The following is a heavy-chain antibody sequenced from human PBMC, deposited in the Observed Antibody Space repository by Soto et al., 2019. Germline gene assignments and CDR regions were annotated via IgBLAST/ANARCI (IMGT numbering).Heavy chain of an antibody. V-gene: IGHV3-30*18. D-gene: IGHD3-16*02. CDR3: AKDSDYDYIWGSDRSW. Sequence: QVQLLESGGGVVQPGRSLRLSCAASGFTFSSYGMHWVRQAPGKGLEWVAAIAYGGGNKYYADSVKGRFTISRDNSKNTQDMQMNSQSTEDKAGYYCAKDSDYDYIWGSDRSWWGQGTLVTVSS. CDR2: IAYGGGNK. J-gene: IGHJ4*02. CDR1: GFTFSSYG.